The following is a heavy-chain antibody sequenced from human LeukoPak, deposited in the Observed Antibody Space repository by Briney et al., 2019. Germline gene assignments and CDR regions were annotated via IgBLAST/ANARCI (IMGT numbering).Heavy chain of an antibody. CDR3: AKGSSGWFDY. Sequence: GGSLRLSCAASGFTFSSHAMSWVRQAPGKGLEWVSGIDVGGDNTYYADSVKGRFTISKDNSKNTLSLLLNSLRADDTAVYYCAKGSSGWFDYWGQGALVTVSS. V-gene: IGHV3-23*01. D-gene: IGHD6-19*01. CDR2: IDVGGDNT. J-gene: IGHJ4*02. CDR1: GFTFSSHA.